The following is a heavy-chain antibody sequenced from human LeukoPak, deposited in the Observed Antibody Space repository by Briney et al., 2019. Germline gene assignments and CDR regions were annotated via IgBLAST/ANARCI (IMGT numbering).Heavy chain of an antibody. J-gene: IGHJ4*02. CDR3: VKDNPLDY. CDR2: IRYDGNNK. CDR1: GFTFSIYG. V-gene: IGHV3-30*02. Sequence: PGGSLRLSCGASGFTFSIYGMLWVRQAPGKGLEWVAFIRYDGNNKLYADSMKGRFTISRDNSKNTLYLHINSLRAEDTAVYYCVKDNPLDYWGQGTLVIVSS. D-gene: IGHD1-14*01.